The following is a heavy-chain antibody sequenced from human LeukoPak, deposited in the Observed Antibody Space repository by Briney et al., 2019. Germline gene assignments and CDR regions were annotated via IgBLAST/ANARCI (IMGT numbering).Heavy chain of an antibody. D-gene: IGHD3-9*01. J-gene: IGHJ5*02. CDR3: ARTSLRYFDWLLAPTPWFDP. CDR2: ISYDGSNK. V-gene: IGHV3-30*01. Sequence: GGSLRLSCAASGFTFSSYAMHWVRQAPGKRLEWVAVISYDGSNKYYADSVKGRFTISRDNSKNTLYLQMNSLRAEDTAVYYCARTSLRYFDWLLAPTPWFDPWGQGTLVTVSS. CDR1: GFTFSSYA.